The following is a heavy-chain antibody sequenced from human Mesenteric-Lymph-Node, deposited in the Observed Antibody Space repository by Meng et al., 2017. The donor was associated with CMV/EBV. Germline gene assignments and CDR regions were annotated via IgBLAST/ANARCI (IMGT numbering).Heavy chain of an antibody. D-gene: IGHD6-6*01. CDR3: AKDPGYSFSSGGY. J-gene: IGHJ4*02. CDR2: ISGSGGSV. Sequence: GGSLRLSCAASVFSFSDYTMNWVRQAPGKGLEWVSAISGSGGSVYYADSVKGRFTISRDSSKNTLFLHMNNLRPEDTAVYYCAKDPGYSFSSGGYWGQGTLVTVSS. V-gene: IGHV3-23*01. CDR1: VFSFSDYT.